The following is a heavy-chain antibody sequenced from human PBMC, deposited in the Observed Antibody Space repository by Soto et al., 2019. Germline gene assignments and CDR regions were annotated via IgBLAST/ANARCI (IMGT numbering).Heavy chain of an antibody. Sequence: PGGSLRLSCAASGFTVSSNYMSWVRQAPGKGLEWVSVIYSGGSTYYADSVKGRFTISRDNSKNTLYLQMNSLRAEDTAVYYCARDNRYYGMDVWGQGTTVTVSS. J-gene: IGHJ6*02. CDR1: GFTVSSNY. V-gene: IGHV3-53*01. CDR3: ARDNRYYGMDV. CDR2: IYSGGST.